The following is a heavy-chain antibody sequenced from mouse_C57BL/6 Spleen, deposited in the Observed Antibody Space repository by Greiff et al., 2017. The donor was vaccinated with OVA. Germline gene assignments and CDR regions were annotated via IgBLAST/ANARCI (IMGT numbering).Heavy chain of an antibody. Sequence: VQLQESGPELVKPGASVKISCKASGYAFSSSWMNWVKQRPGKGLEWIGRIYPGDGDTNYNGKFKGKATLTADKSSSTAYMQLSSLTSEDSAVYFCATYGNFSFDYWGQGTTLTVSS. J-gene: IGHJ2*01. CDR2: IYPGDGDT. CDR1: GYAFSSSW. CDR3: ATYGNFSFDY. V-gene: IGHV1-82*01. D-gene: IGHD2-10*02.